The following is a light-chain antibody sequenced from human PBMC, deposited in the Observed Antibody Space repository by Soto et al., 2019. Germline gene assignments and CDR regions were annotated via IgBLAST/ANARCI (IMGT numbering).Light chain of an antibody. V-gene: IGLV2-23*02. CDR2: DVS. CDR1: SSDVGSYNL. Sequence: QSALTQPASVSGSPGQSITISCTGTSSDVGSYNLVSWYQQHPGKAPKLMIYDVSKRPSGVPNRFSGSKSGNTASLTISGLQTEDEADYYCCSYAGSNTGVFGGGTKLTVL. J-gene: IGLJ2*01. CDR3: CSYAGSNTGV.